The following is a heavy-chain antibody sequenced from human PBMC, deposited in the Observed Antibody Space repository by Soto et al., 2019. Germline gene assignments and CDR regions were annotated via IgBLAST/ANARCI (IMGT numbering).Heavy chain of an antibody. CDR2: IYPGDSDT. CDR3: ARQGNYYDSSGYETEHYYGMDV. V-gene: IGHV5-51*01. D-gene: IGHD3-22*01. J-gene: IGHJ6*02. Sequence: GESLKISCKGSGYSFTSYWIGWVRQMPGKGLEWMGIIYPGDSDTRYSPSFQGQVTISADKSISTAYLQWSSLKASDTAMYYCARQGNYYDSSGYETEHYYGMDVWGQGTTVTVPS. CDR1: GYSFTSYW.